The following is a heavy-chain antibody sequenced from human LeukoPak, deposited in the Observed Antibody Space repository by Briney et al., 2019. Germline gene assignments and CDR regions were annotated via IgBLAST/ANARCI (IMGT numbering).Heavy chain of an antibody. CDR3: ASRDGPQGAFDY. CDR1: GYTLIGYY. CDR2: INPNSGVT. Sequence: GASVKVSCKASGYTLIGYYIHWVRQAPGQGLEWMGWINPNSGVTNYAQKFQGRVTMTRDTSISTAYMELSRLTSDDTAVYYCASRDGPQGAFDYWGQGTLVTVSS. V-gene: IGHV1-2*02. D-gene: IGHD5-24*01. J-gene: IGHJ4*02.